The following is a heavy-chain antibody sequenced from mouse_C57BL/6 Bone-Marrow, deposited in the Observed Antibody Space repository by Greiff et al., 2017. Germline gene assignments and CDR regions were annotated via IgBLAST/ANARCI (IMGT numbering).Heavy chain of an antibody. CDR1: GFTFSDYY. J-gene: IGHJ2*01. V-gene: IGHV5-16*01. CDR3: ARGGDSSGYFDY. D-gene: IGHD3-2*02. CDR2: INYDGSST. Sequence: EVKLVESEGGLVQPGSSMKLSCTASGFTFSDYYMAWVRQVPEKGLEWVANINYDGSSTYYLDSLKSRFIISRDNAKNILYLQMSSLKSEDTATYYCARGGDSSGYFDYWGQGTTLTVSS.